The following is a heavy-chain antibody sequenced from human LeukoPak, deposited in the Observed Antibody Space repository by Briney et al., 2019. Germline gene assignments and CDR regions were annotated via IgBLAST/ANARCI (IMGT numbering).Heavy chain of an antibody. J-gene: IGHJ4*02. V-gene: IGHV4-34*01. D-gene: IGHD2-2*01. CDR3: AREGYCSSTSCGLGY. CDR2: INHSGST. Sequence: SETLSLTCAVYGGSFSGYYWSWIRQPPGKGLEWIGEINHSGSTNYNPSLKSRVTISVDTSKNQFSLKLSSVTAADTAVYYCAREGYCSSTSCGLGYWGQGTLVTVSS. CDR1: GGSFSGYY.